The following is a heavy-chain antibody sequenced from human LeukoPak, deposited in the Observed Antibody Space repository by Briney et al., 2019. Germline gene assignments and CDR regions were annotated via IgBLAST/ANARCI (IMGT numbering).Heavy chain of an antibody. Sequence: SQTLSLTCTVSGGSINSIIYYWPWIRQPPGKGLEWIGTIYNSGSTYYNASLESQLTISLDTSKNQFSLKLSSVTAADTAVYYCARAYSSSWYFNWFDPWGQGTLVTVSS. CDR3: ARAYSSSWYFNWFDP. V-gene: IGHV4-39*07. D-gene: IGHD6-13*01. J-gene: IGHJ5*02. CDR1: GGSINSIIYY. CDR2: IYNSGST.